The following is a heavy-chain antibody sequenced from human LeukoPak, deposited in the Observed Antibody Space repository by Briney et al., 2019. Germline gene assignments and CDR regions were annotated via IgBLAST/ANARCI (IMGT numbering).Heavy chain of an antibody. J-gene: IGHJ4*02. D-gene: IGHD5/OR15-5a*01. CDR2: IYTSGST. CDR3: ARDSSISGPFDY. Sequence: SETLSLTCTVSGGSISSYYWSWIRQPAGRGLEWIGRIYTSGSTNYNPSLKSRVTMSVDTSKNQFSLKLSSVTAADTAVYYCARDSSISGPFDYWGQGTLVTVSS. CDR1: GGSISSYY. V-gene: IGHV4-4*07.